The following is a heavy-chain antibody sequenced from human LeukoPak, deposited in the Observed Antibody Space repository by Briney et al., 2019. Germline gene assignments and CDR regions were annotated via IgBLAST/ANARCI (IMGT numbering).Heavy chain of an antibody. CDR1: GFTFSSNW. D-gene: IGHD2-2*01. CDR3: ARTEYCSPTSCKYASF. Sequence: GGSLRLSCAASGFTFSSNWMHWVRQAPGKGLVWVSQINSDGTSTNYADSVKGRFTISRDNAKNTLYLQMNSLRVEDTAVYYCARTEYCSPTSCKYASFWGQGTMVTVSS. J-gene: IGHJ3*01. V-gene: IGHV3-74*01. CDR2: INSDGTST.